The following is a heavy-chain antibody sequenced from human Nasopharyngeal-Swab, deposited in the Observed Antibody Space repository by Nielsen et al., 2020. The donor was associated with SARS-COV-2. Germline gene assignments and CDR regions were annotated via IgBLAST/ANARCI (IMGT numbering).Heavy chain of an antibody. CDR3: ARVGHYYDSSGYPYYFDY. Sequence: GESLKISCAASGFTFSDYYMSWVRQAPGKGLEWVANIKQDGSEKYYVDSVKGRFTISRDNAKNSLYLQMNSLRAEDTAVYYCARVGHYYDSSGYPYYFDYWGQGTLVTVSS. D-gene: IGHD3-22*01. CDR2: IKQDGSEK. J-gene: IGHJ4*02. V-gene: IGHV3-7*01. CDR1: GFTFSDYY.